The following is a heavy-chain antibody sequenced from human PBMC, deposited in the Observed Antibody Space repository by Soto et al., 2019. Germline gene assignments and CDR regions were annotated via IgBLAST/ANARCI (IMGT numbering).Heavy chain of an antibody. CDR2: ISYHESNK. CDR1: KFTFSTYG. V-gene: IGHV3-30*03. J-gene: IGHJ6*02. CDR3: ATDLGAARPYYGLDV. Sequence: QAQLVESGGGVVQPGTSLRLSCVASKFTFSTYGMHWVRQAPGKGLEWVAVISYHESNKYYGASVRGRFTISRDNSKNTLYLQMNSLRAEDTAVYYCATDLGAARPYYGLDVWGQGTTVTVSS. D-gene: IGHD6-6*01.